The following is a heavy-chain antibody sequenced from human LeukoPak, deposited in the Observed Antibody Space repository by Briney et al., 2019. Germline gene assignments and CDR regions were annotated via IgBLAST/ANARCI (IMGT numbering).Heavy chain of an antibody. J-gene: IGHJ2*01. CDR1: GGSISSYY. Sequence: PSETLSLTCTVSGGSISSYYWSWIRQPPGKGLEWIGYNCYSGSANYNPSLKSRVTISVDSSKNQFSLKLSSVTAADTAVYYCARGYGGNSWYFDPWGRGTLVTVSS. CDR2: NCYSGSA. D-gene: IGHD4-23*01. CDR3: ARGYGGNSWYFDP. V-gene: IGHV4-59*01.